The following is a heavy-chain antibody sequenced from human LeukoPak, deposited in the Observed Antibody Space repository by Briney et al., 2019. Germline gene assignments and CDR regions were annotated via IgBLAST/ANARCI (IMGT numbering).Heavy chain of an antibody. Sequence: SETLSLTCTVSGGSISSGDYYWSWIRQPPGKGLEWIGYIYYSGSTYYNPSLKSRVTISVDTSKNQFSLKLSSVTAADTAVYYCARELRYCSSTSCYNYYYYGMDVWGQGTTVTVSS. CDR3: ARELRYCSSTSCYNYYYYGMDV. CDR1: GGSISSGDYY. CDR2: IYYSGST. V-gene: IGHV4-30-4*01. D-gene: IGHD2-2*02. J-gene: IGHJ6*02.